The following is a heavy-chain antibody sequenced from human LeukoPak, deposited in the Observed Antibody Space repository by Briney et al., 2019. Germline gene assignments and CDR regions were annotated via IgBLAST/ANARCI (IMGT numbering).Heavy chain of an antibody. D-gene: IGHD5-18*01. CDR2: INHSGST. Sequence: SETLSLTCAVYGGSFSGYYWSWIRQPPGKGLEWIGEINHSGSTNYNPSLKGRVTISVDTSKNQFSLKLSSVTAADTAVYYCAREGIQNWFDPWGQGTLVTVSS. CDR3: AREGIQNWFDP. CDR1: GGSFSGYY. V-gene: IGHV4-34*01. J-gene: IGHJ5*02.